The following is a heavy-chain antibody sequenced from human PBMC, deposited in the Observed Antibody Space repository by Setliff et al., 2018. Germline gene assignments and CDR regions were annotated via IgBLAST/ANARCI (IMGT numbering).Heavy chain of an antibody. CDR2: ISPYNGDR. CDR3: ARSPPNRGVGQGHHMDV. J-gene: IGHJ6*03. Sequence: ASVKVSCKTSGYIFNTFGIKWMRRAPGQGLEWIGWISPYNGDRKHAQNLQDRVTMTTDTSTSTAYLEVRSLRSDDTAVYYCARSPPNRGVGQGHHMDVWGKGTTVTVSS. D-gene: IGHD1-26*01. CDR1: GYIFNTFG. V-gene: IGHV1-18*01.